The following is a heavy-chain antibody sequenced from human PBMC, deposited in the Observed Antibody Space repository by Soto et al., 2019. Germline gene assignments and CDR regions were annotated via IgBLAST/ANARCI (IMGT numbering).Heavy chain of an antibody. Sequence: GGSLRLSCAASGFTFSSYGMHWVRQAPGKGLEWVAVIWYDGSNKYYADSVKGRFTISRDNSKNTLYLQMNSLRAEDTAVYYCARESGGQLLDYWGQGTLVTVS. V-gene: IGHV3-33*01. CDR3: ARESGGQLLDY. CDR2: IWYDGSNK. D-gene: IGHD2-15*01. J-gene: IGHJ4*02. CDR1: GFTFSSYG.